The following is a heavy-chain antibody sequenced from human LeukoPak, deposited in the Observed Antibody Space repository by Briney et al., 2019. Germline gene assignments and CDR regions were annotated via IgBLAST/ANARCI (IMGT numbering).Heavy chain of an antibody. J-gene: IGHJ4*02. V-gene: IGHV3-7*03. Sequence: GSLRLSCAVSGLTFSDYYMSWTRQAPGKGLEWVAHINQDGNKKYYVDSVKGRFTIFRDNAKNSLYLQMNSLRAEDTAVYYCATGDYGVHGDYWGQGILVTVSS. CDR3: ATGDYGVHGDY. CDR1: GLTFSDYY. D-gene: IGHD4/OR15-4a*01. CDR2: INQDGNKK.